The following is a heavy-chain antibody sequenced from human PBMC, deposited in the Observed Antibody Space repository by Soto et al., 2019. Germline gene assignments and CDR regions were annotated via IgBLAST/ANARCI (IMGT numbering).Heavy chain of an antibody. Sequence: GGSLRLSCAASGFTFSSYAMHRVRQAPGKGLEWVAVISYDGSNKYYADSVKGRFTISRDNSKNTLYLQMNSLRAEDTAVYYCAKHKQQLVQYYYGMDVWGQGTTVTVSS. CDR2: ISYDGSNK. V-gene: IGHV3-30-3*02. D-gene: IGHD6-13*01. CDR3: AKHKQQLVQYYYGMDV. J-gene: IGHJ6*02. CDR1: GFTFSSYA.